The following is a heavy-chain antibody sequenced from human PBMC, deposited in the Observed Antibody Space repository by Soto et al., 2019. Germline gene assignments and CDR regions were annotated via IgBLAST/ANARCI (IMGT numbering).Heavy chain of an antibody. CDR2: LNPNSGGT. CDR1: GYTFTGYD. D-gene: IGHD6-6*01. Sequence: VQLVQSGAEVKKPWASVKVSCKASGYTFTGYDMHWVRQAPGQGLDWMGWLNPNSGGTNDAQKFQGRVTMTRDTSISTAKMELSRLRSDDTAVYYGARYPTRIAARPSNGFAPWGQGTLVTVSS. J-gene: IGHJ5*02. CDR3: ARYPTRIAARPSNGFAP. V-gene: IGHV1-2*02.